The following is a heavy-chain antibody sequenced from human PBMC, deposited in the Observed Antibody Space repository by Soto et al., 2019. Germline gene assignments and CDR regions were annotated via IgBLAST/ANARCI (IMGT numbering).Heavy chain of an antibody. D-gene: IGHD3-22*01. Sequence: GGSLRLSCAASGFTFTNAWINWVRQAPGKGLEWVGRIKSKTDGGTTDYAEPVKGRFAISRDDSNNMVYLQMNSLKVEDTAVYYCTTDSYSTIIIVRFDYWGHGTLVTVSS. CDR1: GFTFTNAW. J-gene: IGHJ4*01. V-gene: IGHV3-15*07. CDR3: TTDSYSTIIIVRFDY. CDR2: IKSKTDGGTT.